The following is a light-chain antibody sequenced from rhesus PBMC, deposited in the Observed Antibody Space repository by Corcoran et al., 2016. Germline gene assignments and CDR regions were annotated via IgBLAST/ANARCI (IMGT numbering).Light chain of an antibody. CDR2: VAS. V-gene: IGKV1-43*01. CDR3: LQYNRFPCT. CDR1: QGIGTY. Sequence: DIQMTQSPSSLSASVGDRVTITCRASQGIGTYLNWYHQRPGKAPKRLIYVASSLESGVTSRFSGSGSGTDLTLPSRTLQPEDFATYYCLQYNRFPCTFGQGTNVEIK. J-gene: IGKJ2*01.